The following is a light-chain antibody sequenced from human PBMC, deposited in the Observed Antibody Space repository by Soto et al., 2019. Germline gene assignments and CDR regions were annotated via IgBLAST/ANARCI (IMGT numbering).Light chain of an antibody. V-gene: IGKV1-5*01. CDR2: HAS. J-gene: IGKJ1*01. CDR1: RSISNW. Sequence: DIQMSQSPSSLSASVGDRVTITCRASRSISNWLAWYQQKPGTAPKVLIYHASNLQSGVPSRFSGSGSGTDFTLTISCLQSEDFATYYCQQYYSYPWKFGQGTKVDIK. CDR3: QQYYSYPWK.